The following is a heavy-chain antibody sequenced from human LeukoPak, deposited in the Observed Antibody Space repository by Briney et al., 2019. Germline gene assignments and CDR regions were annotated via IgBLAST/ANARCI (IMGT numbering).Heavy chain of an antibody. CDR1: GGSISGSSYY. J-gene: IGHJ5*02. D-gene: IGHD5-12*01. V-gene: IGHV4-39*01. CDR2: VYYSGST. Sequence: SETLSLTCTVSGGSISGSSYYWGWIRQPPGKGLEWIGNVYYSGSTYYNPSLKSRVTISVDTSKNQFSLKLSSVTAADTAVYYCARQAVYSRGDWFDPWGQGTLVTASS. CDR3: ARQAVYSRGDWFDP.